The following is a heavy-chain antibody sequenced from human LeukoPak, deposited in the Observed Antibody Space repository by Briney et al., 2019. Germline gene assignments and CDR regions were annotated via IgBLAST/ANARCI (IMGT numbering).Heavy chain of an antibody. CDR2: IYYSGNT. CDR1: GGSISSGGYY. D-gene: IGHD6-19*01. V-gene: IGHV4-31*03. CDR3: ARARSPILPSSGWSLSPYYFDY. J-gene: IGHJ4*02. Sequence: SETLSLTCTVSGGSISSGGYYWSWIRQHPGKGLEWIGYIYYSGNTYYNPSLKSRVTISVDTSKNQFSLKLSSVTAADTAVYYCARARSPILPSSGWSLSPYYFDYWGQGTLVTVSS.